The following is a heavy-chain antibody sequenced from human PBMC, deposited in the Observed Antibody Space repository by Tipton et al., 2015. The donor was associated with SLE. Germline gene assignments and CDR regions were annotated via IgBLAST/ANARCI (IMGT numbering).Heavy chain of an antibody. D-gene: IGHD3-22*01. CDR2: INGRGTTI. CDR3: ARDAVLSESTGFYGY. V-gene: IGHV3-11*04. CDR1: GFTFSDHF. Sequence: SLRLSCAASGFTFSDHFMSWVRQPPGRGLEWVSYINGRGTTIYYADSVKGRFTISRDNAKSSLYLQMDSLRAEDTAVYYCARDAVLSESTGFYGYWGQGTLVTVSS. J-gene: IGHJ4*02.